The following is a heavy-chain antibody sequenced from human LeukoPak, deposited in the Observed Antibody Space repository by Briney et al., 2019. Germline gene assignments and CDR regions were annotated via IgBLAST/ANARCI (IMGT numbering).Heavy chain of an antibody. CDR1: GFSFSNYA. CDR3: ARGHWGLDY. J-gene: IGHJ4*02. V-gene: IGHV3-64*04. Sequence: PGGSLRLSCSASGFSFSNYAMHWVRQAPGKGLEYVSAISSNGGTTYYADSVKGRFTISRDNAKNSLYLQMNSLRVEDTAMYYCARGHWGLDYWGQGTLVTVSS. D-gene: IGHD7-27*01. CDR2: ISSNGGTT.